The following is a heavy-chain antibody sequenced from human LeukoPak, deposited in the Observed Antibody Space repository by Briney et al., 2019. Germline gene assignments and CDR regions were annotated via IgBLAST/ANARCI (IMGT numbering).Heavy chain of an antibody. CDR3: AKIFPSYYDFWSGHLGFDY. CDR2: ISGSGGST. CDR1: GFTFSSYA. J-gene: IGHJ4*02. Sequence: GGSPRLSCAASGFTFSSYAMSWVRQAPGKGLEWVSAISGSGGSTYYADSVKGRFTISRDNSKNTLYLQMNSLRAEDTAVYYCAKIFPSYYDFWSGHLGFDYWGQGTLVTVSS. D-gene: IGHD3-3*01. V-gene: IGHV3-23*01.